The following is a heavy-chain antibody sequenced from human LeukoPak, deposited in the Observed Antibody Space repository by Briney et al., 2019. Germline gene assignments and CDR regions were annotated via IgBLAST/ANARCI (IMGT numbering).Heavy chain of an antibody. CDR2: IKTKTDGGTI. CDR1: GFTLTNAW. CDR3: TTSYYDSSGYRA. D-gene: IGHD3-22*01. Sequence: KPGGSLRLSCAASGFTLTNAWMSWVRQAPGKGLEWVGRIKTKTDGGTIDYAAPVKGRFTISRDDSKNMVYLQMNSLKTEDTAVYYCTTSYYDSSGYRAWGQGTLVIVSS. V-gene: IGHV3-15*01. J-gene: IGHJ4*02.